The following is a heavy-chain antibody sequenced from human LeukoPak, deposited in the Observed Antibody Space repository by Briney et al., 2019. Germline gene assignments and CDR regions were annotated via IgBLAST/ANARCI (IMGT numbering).Heavy chain of an antibody. CDR3: SQENGYYYDSSGYGGFDY. CDR2: IRSKAYGGTT. J-gene: IGHJ4*02. Sequence: SLRLSCAASGFTFSSYEMSWFRQAPGKGLEWVGFIRSKAYGGTTEYAASVKGRFTISRDDSKSIAYLQMNSLKTEDTAVYYCSQENGYYYDSSGYGGFDYWGQGTLVTVSS. CDR1: GFTFSSYE. D-gene: IGHD3-22*01. V-gene: IGHV3-49*03.